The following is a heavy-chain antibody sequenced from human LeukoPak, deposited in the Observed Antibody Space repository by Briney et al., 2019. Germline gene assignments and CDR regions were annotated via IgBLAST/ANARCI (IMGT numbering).Heavy chain of an antibody. CDR2: ISYDSTNK. Sequence: GGSLRLSCAASGFTFSSYAMHWVRQAPGEGLEWVAVISYDSTNKYYADSVKGRFTVSRDNPKNTLYIQMNSLRAEDTAVYYCAREYCGRTSCAGLDYWGQGTLVTVSS. CDR3: AREYCGRTSCAGLDY. CDR1: GFTFSSYA. J-gene: IGHJ4*02. D-gene: IGHD2-2*01. V-gene: IGHV3-30*04.